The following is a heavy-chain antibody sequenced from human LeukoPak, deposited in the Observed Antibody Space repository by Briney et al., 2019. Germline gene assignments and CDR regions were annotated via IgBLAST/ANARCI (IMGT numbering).Heavy chain of an antibody. CDR2: IIPIFGTA. CDR1: GGTFSSYA. V-gene: IGHV1-69*13. D-gene: IGHD3-10*01. J-gene: IGHJ4*02. CDR3: ARSFWPSMVFDY. Sequence: GASVKVSCKASGGTFSSYAISWVRQAPGQGLEWMGGIIPIFGTANYAQKFQGRVTITADESTSTAYMELSSLRSEDTAVHYCARSFWPSMVFDYWGQGTLVTVSS.